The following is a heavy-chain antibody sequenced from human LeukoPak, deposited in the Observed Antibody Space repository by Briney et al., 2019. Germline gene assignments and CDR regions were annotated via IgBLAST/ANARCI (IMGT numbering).Heavy chain of an antibody. CDR1: GGSISTGAFS. J-gene: IGHJ4*02. V-gene: IGHV4-30-4*07. Sequence: KPSETLSLTCAVSGGSISTGAFSWSWIRQPPGKGLEWIGFIHYSGTTYYNPSLKSRVAISIDTSKNQFSLKLSSVTAADTAVYYCARAETGYCSGGSCYSGYFDYWGQGTLVTVSS. CDR3: ARAETGYCSGGSCYSGYFDY. CDR2: IHYSGTT. D-gene: IGHD2-15*01.